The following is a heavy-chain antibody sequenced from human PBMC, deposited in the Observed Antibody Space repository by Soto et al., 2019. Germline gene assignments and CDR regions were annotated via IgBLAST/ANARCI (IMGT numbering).Heavy chain of an antibody. CDR1: GYTFTSYD. D-gene: IGHD2-2*01. V-gene: IGHV1-18*04. CDR3: ARDVVPAAMGMGNYCYYYGMDV. CDR2: ISAYNGNT. J-gene: IGHJ6*02. Sequence: ASVKVSCKASGYTFTSYDISWVRQAPGQGLEWMGWISAYNGNTNYAQKLQGRVTMTTDTSTSTAYMELRSLRSDDTAVYYCARDVVPAAMGMGNYCYYYGMDVWGQGTTVTVSS.